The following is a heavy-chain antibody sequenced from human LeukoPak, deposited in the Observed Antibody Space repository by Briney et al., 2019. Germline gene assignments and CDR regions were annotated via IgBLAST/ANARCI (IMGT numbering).Heavy chain of an antibody. CDR2: IKQDGSEK. D-gene: IGHD3-10*01. V-gene: IGHV3-7*01. Sequence: GGSLRLSCAASGFTFSSYWMSWVRQAPGKGLEWVANIKQDGSEKYYVDSVKGRFTIPRDNAKNSLYLQMNSLRAEDTAVYYCASGITMVRAAGYWGQGTLVTVSS. J-gene: IGHJ4*02. CDR1: GFTFSSYW. CDR3: ASGITMVRAAGY.